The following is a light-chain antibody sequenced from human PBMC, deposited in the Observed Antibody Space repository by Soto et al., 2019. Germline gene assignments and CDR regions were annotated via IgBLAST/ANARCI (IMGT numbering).Light chain of an antibody. CDR3: QQYNET. V-gene: IGKV1-5*03. CDR1: QSISNW. CDR2: KAS. J-gene: IGKJ1*01. Sequence: DIQMTQSPSTLSASVGDRVTITCRASQSISNWLAWYQQKPGKAPKLLIYKASSLESGVPSRFSGSGSGTELTLTISSLQPDDFATYYCQQYNETFGQGTKVEIK.